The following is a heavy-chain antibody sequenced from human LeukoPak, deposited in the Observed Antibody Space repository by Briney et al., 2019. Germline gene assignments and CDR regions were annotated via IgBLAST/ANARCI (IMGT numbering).Heavy chain of an antibody. J-gene: IGHJ4*02. CDR2: IYYSGST. D-gene: IGHD3-16*01. Sequence: SQTLSPTCTVSGCSISSGGYYWSWIRQHPGKGLEWIGYIYYSGSTYYNPSLKSRVTISVDTSKNQFSLKLSSVTAADTAVYYCARETVGDGLGYFDYWGQGTLVTVSS. CDR3: ARETVGDGLGYFDY. CDR1: GCSISSGGYY. V-gene: IGHV4-31*03.